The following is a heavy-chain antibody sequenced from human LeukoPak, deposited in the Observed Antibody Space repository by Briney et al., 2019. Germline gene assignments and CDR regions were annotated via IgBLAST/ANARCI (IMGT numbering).Heavy chain of an antibody. Sequence: GRSLRLSCAASGFTFSDYYMSWIRQAPGKGLEWVSYISSSGSTIYYADSVKGRFTISRDNAKNSLYLQMNSLRAEDTAVYYCARVGTYYYDSSGYTWGQGTLVTVSS. D-gene: IGHD3-22*01. CDR2: ISSSGSTI. CDR3: ARVGTYYYDSSGYT. V-gene: IGHV3-11*01. CDR1: GFTFSDYY. J-gene: IGHJ5*02.